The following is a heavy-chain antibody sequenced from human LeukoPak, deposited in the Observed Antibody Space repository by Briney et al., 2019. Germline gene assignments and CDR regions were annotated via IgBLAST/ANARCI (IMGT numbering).Heavy chain of an antibody. CDR1: GFSFSDSG. J-gene: IGHJ4*02. CDR3: AKGATTVTDPLFDY. V-gene: IGHV3-30*02. Sequence: GGSLRLSCAASGFSFSDSGMHWARQAPGKGLEWVAFIRYDGSNKYYADSVKGRFTISRDNSKNTLYMQMNSLRVGDTAVYYCAKGATTVTDPLFDYWGQGTLVTVSS. D-gene: IGHD4-11*01. CDR2: IRYDGSNK.